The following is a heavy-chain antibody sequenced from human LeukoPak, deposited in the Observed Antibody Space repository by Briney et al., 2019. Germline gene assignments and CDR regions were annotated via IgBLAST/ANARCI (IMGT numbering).Heavy chain of an antibody. J-gene: IGHJ4*02. CDR2: IIPIFGTA. CDR1: GGTFSSYA. V-gene: IGHV1-69*01. Sequence: ASVKVSCKASGGTFSSYAISWVRQAPGQGLEWMGGIIPIFGTANYAQKLQGRVTITADESTSTAYMELSSLRSEDTAVYYCARVARNYYDSSGYSENFDYWGQGTLVTVSS. D-gene: IGHD3-22*01. CDR3: ARVARNYYDSSGYSENFDY.